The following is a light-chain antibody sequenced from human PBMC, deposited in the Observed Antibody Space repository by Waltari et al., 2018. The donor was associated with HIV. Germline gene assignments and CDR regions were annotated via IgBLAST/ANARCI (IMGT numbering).Light chain of an antibody. J-gene: IGLJ2*01. Sequence: SVPTQPPPASGTPRQTVTISCSGRNSHNGSNTVNCYQQRPGTAPKRLIYNNKQRPSGVPDRISGSKSGTSASLAISGLQSEDEADYYCAAWDDSLNGVVFGGGTKLTVL. CDR2: NNK. V-gene: IGLV1-44*01. CDR3: AAWDDSLNGVV. CDR1: NSHNGSNT.